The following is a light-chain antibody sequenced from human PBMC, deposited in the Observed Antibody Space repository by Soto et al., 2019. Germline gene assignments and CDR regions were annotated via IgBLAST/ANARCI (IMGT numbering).Light chain of an antibody. CDR2: GAS. V-gene: IGKV3-20*01. J-gene: IGKJ5*01. CDR3: QQYTGPPTT. Sequence: EIILTQSPDTLSLSPGERATLSCRASQTVSSNYLARCQQRPGQAPRLLIYGASTRAAGIPDRFSGSGSGTDFTLTITRLEPEDSAVYFCQQYTGPPTTFGQGTRLEIK. CDR1: QTVSSNY.